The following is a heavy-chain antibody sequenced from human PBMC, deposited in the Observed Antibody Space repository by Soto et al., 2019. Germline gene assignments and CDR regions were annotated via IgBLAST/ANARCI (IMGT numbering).Heavy chain of an antibody. CDR1: GCTFTSYT. Sequence: SVKVSCKASGCTFTSYTISWVRQAPGQGLEWMGRIIPILGIANYAQKFQGRVTITADKSTSTAYMELSSLRSEDTAVYYCARELRRYYYYYMDVWGKGTTVTVSS. J-gene: IGHJ6*03. CDR3: ARELRRYYYYYMDV. D-gene: IGHD5-12*01. V-gene: IGHV1-69*04. CDR2: IIPILGIA.